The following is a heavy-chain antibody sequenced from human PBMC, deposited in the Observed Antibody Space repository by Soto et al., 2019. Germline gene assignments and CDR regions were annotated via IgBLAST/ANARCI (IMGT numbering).Heavy chain of an antibody. D-gene: IGHD6-19*01. V-gene: IGHV1-2*04. J-gene: IGHJ4*02. CDR2: INPNSGGT. CDR1: GYTFTGYY. Sequence: ASVNVSCKASGYTFTGYYMHWVRQAPGQGLEWMGWINPNSGGTNYAQKFQGWVTMTRDTSISTAYMELSRLRSDDTAVYYCARDYSSGWYNLDYWGQGTLVTVSS. CDR3: ARDYSSGWYNLDY.